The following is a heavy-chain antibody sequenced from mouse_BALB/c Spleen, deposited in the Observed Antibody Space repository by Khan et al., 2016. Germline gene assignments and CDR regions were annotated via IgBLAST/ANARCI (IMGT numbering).Heavy chain of an antibody. CDR1: GFDFSRYW. V-gene: IGHV4-1*02. J-gene: IGHJ1*01. Sequence: EVKLIESGGGLVKPEGSLKLSCAASGFDFSRYWMRWVRQAPGKGLEWIGEINPDSSTINYTPSLKDKFIISRDNAKNTLYLQMSNVRSEDTALXYCASAFWYLDVWGAGTTVTVSS. CDR2: INPDSSTI. CDR3: ASAFWYLDV.